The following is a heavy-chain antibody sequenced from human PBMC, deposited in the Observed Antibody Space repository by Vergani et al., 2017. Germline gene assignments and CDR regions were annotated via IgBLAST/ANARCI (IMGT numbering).Heavy chain of an antibody. CDR3: ARERRVGATQYFDY. D-gene: IGHD1-26*01. Sequence: EVQVVESGGGLVQPGRSLRLSCAASGFTFDDYAMHWVRQAPGKGLEWVSGISWNSGSIGYADSVKGRFTISRDNAKNSLYLQMNSLRAEDTAVYYCARERRVGATQYFDYWGQGTLVTVSS. CDR2: ISWNSGSI. V-gene: IGHV3-9*01. J-gene: IGHJ4*02. CDR1: GFTFDDYA.